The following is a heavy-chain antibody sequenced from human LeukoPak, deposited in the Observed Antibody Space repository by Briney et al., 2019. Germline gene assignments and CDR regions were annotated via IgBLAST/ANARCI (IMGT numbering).Heavy chain of an antibody. V-gene: IGHV3-30*18. Sequence: PGGSLRLSCVDSGFTFSSYGMHWVRQAPGKGLEWVAVISYDGSNKYYADSVKGRFTISRDNSKNTLYLQMNSLRAEDTAVHYCAKDSTLTFDPWGQGTLVTVSS. CDR1: GFTFSSYG. CDR3: AKDSTLTFDP. D-gene: IGHD4/OR15-4a*01. J-gene: IGHJ5*02. CDR2: ISYDGSNK.